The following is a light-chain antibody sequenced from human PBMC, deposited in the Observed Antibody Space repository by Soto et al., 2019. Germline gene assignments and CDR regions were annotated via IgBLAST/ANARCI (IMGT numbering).Light chain of an antibody. CDR3: QQRSSWPLT. CDR1: QRITTY. CDR2: DAS. Sequence: EMVLTQSPATLSLSPGERATLSCRASQRITTYLAWYQQKPGQAPRLLIYDASNRATGIPARFSGSGSGTDFTLTISSLEPEDFVFYYCQQRSSWPLTFGGGTKVEIK. J-gene: IGKJ4*01. V-gene: IGKV3-11*01.